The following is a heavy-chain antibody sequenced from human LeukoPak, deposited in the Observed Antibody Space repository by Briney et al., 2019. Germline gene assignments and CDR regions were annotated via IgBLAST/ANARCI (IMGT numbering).Heavy chain of an antibody. CDR3: ARRPHDGYNHPSGPDY. CDR1: GYSFTSYW. V-gene: IGHV5-51*01. D-gene: IGHD5-12*01. Sequence: GESLKISCKGSGYSFTSYWIGWVRQMPGKGLEWMGIIYPGDSDTRYSPSFQGQVTISADKSISTAYLQWSSLKASDTAMYYCARRPHDGYNHPSGPDYWGQGTLVTVSS. CDR2: IYPGDSDT. J-gene: IGHJ4*02.